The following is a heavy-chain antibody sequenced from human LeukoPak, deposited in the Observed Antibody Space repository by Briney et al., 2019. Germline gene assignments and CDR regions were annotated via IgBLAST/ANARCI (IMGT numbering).Heavy chain of an antibody. CDR3: AKSSGSGSISYFDY. J-gene: IGHJ4*02. CDR2: IRYDGSNK. D-gene: IGHD3-22*01. CDR1: GFTFSSCG. V-gene: IGHV3-30*02. Sequence: GGSLRLSCAASGFTFSSCGMHWVRQAPGKGLEWVAFIRYDGSNKYYADSVKGRFTISRDNSKNTLYLQMNSLRAEDTAVYYCAKSSGSGSISYFDYWGQGTLVTVSS.